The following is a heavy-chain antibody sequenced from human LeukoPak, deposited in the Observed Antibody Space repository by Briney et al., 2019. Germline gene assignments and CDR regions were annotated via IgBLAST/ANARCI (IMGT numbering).Heavy chain of an antibody. CDR2: ISSSGSSI. J-gene: IGHJ6*02. V-gene: IGHV3-48*03. D-gene: IGHD3-10*01. CDR1: GFTLSRNE. Sequence: PGGSLRLSCAASGFTLSRNEMNWVRQAPGKGLEWVSYISSSGSSIYYADSVKGRFTISRDNAKNSLYLQMNSLRAEDTAVYYCARPGYYYGMDVWGQGTTVTVSS. CDR3: ARPGYYYGMDV.